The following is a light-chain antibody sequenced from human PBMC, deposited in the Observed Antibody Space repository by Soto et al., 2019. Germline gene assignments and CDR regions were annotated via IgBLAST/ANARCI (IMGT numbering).Light chain of an antibody. J-gene: IGKJ5*01. V-gene: IGKV1-5*01. CDR1: QGISSW. Sequence: EIQMTQSPSYVSASVGDRVTITCRASQGISSWLAWYQQKPGKAPKLLIYDASSLESGVPSRFSGSGSGTEFTLTISSLQPDDFATYYCQQYNSYPITFGQGTRLEIK. CDR2: DAS. CDR3: QQYNSYPIT.